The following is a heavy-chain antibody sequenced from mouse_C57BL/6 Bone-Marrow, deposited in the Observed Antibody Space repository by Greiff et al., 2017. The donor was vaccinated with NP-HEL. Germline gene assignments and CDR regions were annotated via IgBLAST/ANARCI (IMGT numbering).Heavy chain of an antibody. V-gene: IGHV2-9*01. Sequence: VQLVESGPGLVAPSQSLSITCTVSGFSLTSYGVDWVRQPPGKGLEWLGVIWGGGSTNYNSALMSRLSISKDNSKSHVFLKMNRLPTDDTAMYSCSNPLYYYCSSYRYFDVWGTGTTVTFSS. CDR3: SNPLYYYCSSYRYFDV. CDR1: GFSLTSYG. J-gene: IGHJ1*03. D-gene: IGHD1-1*01. CDR2: IWGGGST.